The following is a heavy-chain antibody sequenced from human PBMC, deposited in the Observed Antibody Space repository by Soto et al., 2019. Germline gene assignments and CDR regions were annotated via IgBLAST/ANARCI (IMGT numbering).Heavy chain of an antibody. J-gene: IGHJ4*02. CDR1: GFTFSSYA. CDR2: ISYDGSNK. Sequence: QVQLVESGGGVVQPGRSLRLSCAASGFTFSSYAMHWVRQAPGKGLEWVAVISYDGSNKYYADSVKGRFTISRDNSVITLFLQMNSLRAEDRAVYYCARDFVVRGAQEGLDYWGQGTLVTVSS. V-gene: IGHV3-30-3*01. CDR3: ARDFVVRGAQEGLDY. D-gene: IGHD3-10*01.